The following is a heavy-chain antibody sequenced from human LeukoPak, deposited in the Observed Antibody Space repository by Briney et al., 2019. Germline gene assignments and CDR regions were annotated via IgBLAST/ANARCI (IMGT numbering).Heavy chain of an antibody. Sequence: SETLSLTCTVSGGSISSSSYYWGWIRQPPGKGLEWIGSIYYSGSTYYNPSLKSRVTISVDTSKNQFSLKLSSVTAADTAVYYCARANGSGWYEGDAFDIWGQGTMVTVSS. CDR2: IYYSGST. CDR1: GGSISSSSYY. CDR3: ARANGSGWYEGDAFDI. V-gene: IGHV4-39*07. D-gene: IGHD6-19*01. J-gene: IGHJ3*02.